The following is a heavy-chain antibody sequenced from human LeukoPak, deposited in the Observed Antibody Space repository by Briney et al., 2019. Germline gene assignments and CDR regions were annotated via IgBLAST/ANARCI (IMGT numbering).Heavy chain of an antibody. J-gene: IGHJ6*02. Sequence: GASVKVSCKASGYTFTSYDINWMRQATGQGLEWMGWLNPNSGNTGYAQKFQGRVTMTRNTSISTAYMELSSLRSEDTAVYYCARAYSSSWSYYHYGMDVWGQGTTVTVSS. V-gene: IGHV1-8*01. CDR1: GYTFTSYD. D-gene: IGHD6-13*01. CDR2: LNPNSGNT. CDR3: ARAYSSSWSYYHYGMDV.